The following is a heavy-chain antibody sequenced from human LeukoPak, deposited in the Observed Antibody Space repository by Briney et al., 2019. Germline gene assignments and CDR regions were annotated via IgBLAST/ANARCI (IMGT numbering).Heavy chain of an antibody. Sequence: PGGSLRLSCAASGFTFSTYSMSWVRQAPGKGLDWVASINQDGSAEYYVDSARGRFTISRDNAKNSLHLQVNSLRVDDTAVYYCVRLFGGVTTFDYWGQGTLVTVSS. CDR3: VRLFGGVTTFDY. CDR1: GFTFSTYS. V-gene: IGHV3-7*01. D-gene: IGHD4-17*01. J-gene: IGHJ4*02. CDR2: INQDGSAE.